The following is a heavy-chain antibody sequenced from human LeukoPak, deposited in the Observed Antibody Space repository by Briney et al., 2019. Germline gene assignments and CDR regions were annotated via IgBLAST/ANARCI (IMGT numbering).Heavy chain of an antibody. CDR2: INPNSGGT. J-gene: IGHJ3*02. V-gene: IGHV1-2*06. CDR1: GYTFTGYY. D-gene: IGHD3-22*01. Sequence: ASVKVSCKASGYTFTGYYMHWVRQAPGQGLGWMGRINPNSGGTNYAQKFQGRVTMTRDTSISTAYMELSRLRSDDTAVYYCARGYYDSSGSDAFDIWGQGTMVTVSS. CDR3: ARGYYDSSGSDAFDI.